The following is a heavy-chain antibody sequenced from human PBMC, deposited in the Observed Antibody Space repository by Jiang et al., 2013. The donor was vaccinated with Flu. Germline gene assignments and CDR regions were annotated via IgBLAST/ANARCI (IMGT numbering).Heavy chain of an antibody. V-gene: IGHV3-33*01. CDR3: ARSACGGNCYDAFDI. D-gene: IGHD2-21*01. CDR2: IWYDGSNK. Sequence: GVVQPGRSLRLSCAASGFTFSRHGMHWVRQAPGKGLEWVTIIWYDGSNKYYADSVKGRFTISRDNSKNTLYLQMNSLRVEDTAVYYCARSACGGNCYDAFDIWGQGTMVTVSS. CDR1: GFTFSRHG. J-gene: IGHJ3*02.